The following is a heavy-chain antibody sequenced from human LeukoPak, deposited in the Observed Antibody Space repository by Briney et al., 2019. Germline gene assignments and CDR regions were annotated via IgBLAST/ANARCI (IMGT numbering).Heavy chain of an antibody. CDR3: VDDSSGYYAY. V-gene: IGHV3-21*01. CDR2: ISSSSSYI. CDR1: GFTFSSYT. Sequence: MPGGSLRLSCAASGFTFSSYTMNWVRQAPGKGLEWVSSISSSSSYIYYADSVKGRFTISRDNAKNSLYLQMNSLRAEDTAVYYCVDDSSGYYAYWGQGTLVTVSS. D-gene: IGHD3-22*01. J-gene: IGHJ4*02.